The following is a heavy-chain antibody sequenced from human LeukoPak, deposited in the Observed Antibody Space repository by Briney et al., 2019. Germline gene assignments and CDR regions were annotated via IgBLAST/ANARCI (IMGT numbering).Heavy chain of an antibody. Sequence: GGSLRLSCAASGFTFSSYAMSWVRQAPGKGLEWVSGISGSGGRTFYSDSVKGRCTISRDNSKNTLYLQMNSLRAEDTAVYYCAKDGNWVYYYGMDVWGQGTTVTVSS. CDR1: GFTFSSYA. V-gene: IGHV3-23*01. J-gene: IGHJ6*02. CDR2: ISGSGGRT. CDR3: AKDGNWVYYYGMDV. D-gene: IGHD4-23*01.